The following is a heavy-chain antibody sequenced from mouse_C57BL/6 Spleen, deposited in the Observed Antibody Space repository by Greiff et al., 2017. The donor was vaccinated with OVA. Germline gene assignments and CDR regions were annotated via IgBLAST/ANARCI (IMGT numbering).Heavy chain of an antibody. Sequence: EVKLVESGDGLVKPGGSLKLSCAASGFTFSSHAMSWVRQTPEKRLEWVAYISRGGDYIYYADTVKGRFTISRDNARNTLYLQMSSLKSEDTAMYYCTRDHHDAMDYWGQGASVTVST. CDR1: GFTFSSHA. CDR3: TRDHHDAMDY. CDR2: ISRGGDYI. V-gene: IGHV5-9-1*02. J-gene: IGHJ4*01.